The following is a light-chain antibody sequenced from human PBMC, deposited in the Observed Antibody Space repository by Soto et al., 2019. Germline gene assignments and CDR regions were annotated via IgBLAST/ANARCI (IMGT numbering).Light chain of an antibody. CDR2: LAS. Sequence: DIVMTQSPDSLAVSLGERATINCKSSQSVLYSSNNKNYLAWYQQKPGQPPKLLIYLASTRESGVPDRFSGSGSGTDFTLTISSVQAEDVAVYYCQQYYSTPLTFGGGTKVEIK. V-gene: IGKV4-1*01. J-gene: IGKJ4*01. CDR3: QQYYSTPLT. CDR1: QSVLYSSNNKNY.